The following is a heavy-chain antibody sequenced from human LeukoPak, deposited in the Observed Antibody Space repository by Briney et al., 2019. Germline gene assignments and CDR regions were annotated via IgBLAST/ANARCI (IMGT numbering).Heavy chain of an antibody. CDR3: ARGGIAAAGTYYYYGMDV. CDR1: GYTFTGYY. J-gene: IGHJ6*02. D-gene: IGHD6-13*01. CDR2: INPNSGGT. V-gene: IGHV1-2*04. Sequence: GASVKVSCKASGYTFTGYYMHWVRQAPGQGLEWMGWINPNSGGTNYAQKFQGWVTMTRDTSISTAYMELSRLRSDDTAVYYCARGGIAAAGTYYYYGMDVWGQGTTVTVS.